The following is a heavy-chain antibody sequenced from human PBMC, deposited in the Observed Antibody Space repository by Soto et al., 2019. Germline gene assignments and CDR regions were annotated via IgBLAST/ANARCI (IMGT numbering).Heavy chain of an antibody. D-gene: IGHD5-18*01. J-gene: IGHJ4*02. CDR2: IWYDGSNK. CDR1: GFTFSTYG. Sequence: QVQLVESGGGVVQPGKSLRLSCAASGFTFSTYGMHWVRQAPGKGLEWVAVIWYDGSNKYHGDSLKGRFTISRDNSKSTLYLQINNLSAEDTAVYYCGRDGALGDTAVVDSWGQGTLVTVSS. V-gene: IGHV3-33*01. CDR3: GRDGALGDTAVVDS.